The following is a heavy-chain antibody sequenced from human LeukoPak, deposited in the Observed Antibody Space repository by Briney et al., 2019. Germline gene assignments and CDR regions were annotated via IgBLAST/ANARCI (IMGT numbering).Heavy chain of an antibody. D-gene: IGHD3-10*01. CDR3: ARDRHYYYGSGSYCGEFDP. V-gene: IGHV4-39*07. Sequence: SETLSLTCTVSGGSISSSSFYWGWIRQSRGEGLEWIGSIYYSGNTYYNPSLKSRVTISVDTSENQFSLKLSSVTAADTAVYYCARDRHYYYGSGSYCGEFDPWGQGTLVTVTS. CDR1: GGSISSSSFY. J-gene: IGHJ5*02. CDR2: IYYSGNT.